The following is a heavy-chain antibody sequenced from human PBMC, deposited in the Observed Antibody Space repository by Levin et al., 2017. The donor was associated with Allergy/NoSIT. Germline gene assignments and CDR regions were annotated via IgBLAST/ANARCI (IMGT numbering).Heavy chain of an antibody. V-gene: IGHV3-53*01. CDR1: GFTVSSNY. CDR3: ARDGSGWYGGGGVYYDYYGMDV. D-gene: IGHD6-19*01. CDR2: IYSGGST. Sequence: GESLKISCAASGFTVSSNYMSWVRQAPGKGLEWVSVIYSGGSTYYADSVKGRFTISRDNSKNTLYLQMNSLRAEDTAVYYCARDGSGWYGGGGVYYDYYGMDVWGQGTTVTVS. J-gene: IGHJ6*02.